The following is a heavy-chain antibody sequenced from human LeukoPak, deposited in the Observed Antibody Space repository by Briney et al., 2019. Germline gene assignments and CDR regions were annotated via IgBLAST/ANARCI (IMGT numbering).Heavy chain of an antibody. J-gene: IGHJ5*02. CDR2: IYYSGST. V-gene: IGHV4-59*01. Sequence: SETLSLTCTVSGGSISSYYWSWIRQPPGKGLEWIGYIYYSGSTNYNPSLKSRVTISVDTSKNQFSLKPSSVTAADTAVYYCASYWYYYDSSGYSNWFDPWGQGTLVTVSS. CDR1: GGSISSYY. CDR3: ASYWYYYDSSGYSNWFDP. D-gene: IGHD3-22*01.